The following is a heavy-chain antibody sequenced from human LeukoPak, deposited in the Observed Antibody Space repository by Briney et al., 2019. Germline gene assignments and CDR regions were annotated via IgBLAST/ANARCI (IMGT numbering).Heavy chain of an antibody. D-gene: IGHD3-16*02. J-gene: IGHJ3*02. CDR2: IYSGGST. CDR3: ARDQAYDYVWGSYRFDAFDI. V-gene: IGHV3-53*05. CDR1: GFTVSSNY. Sequence: PGGSLRLSCAASGFTVSSNYMSWVRQAPGKGLEWVSVIYSGGSTYYADSVKGRFTISRDNSKNTLYLQMNSLRAEDTAVYYCARDQAYDYVWGSYRFDAFDIWGQGTMVTVSS.